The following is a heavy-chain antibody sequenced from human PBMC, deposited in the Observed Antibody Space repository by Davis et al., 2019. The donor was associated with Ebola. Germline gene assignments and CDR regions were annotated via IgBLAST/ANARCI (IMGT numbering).Heavy chain of an antibody. V-gene: IGHV1-2*02. CDR1: GYTFTGYY. CDR2: INPNSGGT. D-gene: IGHD6-19*01. J-gene: IGHJ5*02. Sequence: ASVKVSCKASGYTFTGYYMHWVRQAPGQGLEWMGWINPNSGGTNYAQKFQGRVTMTRDTSISTAYMELSRLRSDDTAVYYCARGPDRTLAQWLVRIWFDPWGQGTLVTVSS. CDR3: ARGPDRTLAQWLVRIWFDP.